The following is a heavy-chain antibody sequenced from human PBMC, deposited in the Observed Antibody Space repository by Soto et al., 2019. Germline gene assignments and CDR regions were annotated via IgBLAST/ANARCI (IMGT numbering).Heavy chain of an antibody. CDR1: GFTFDDYT. J-gene: IGHJ6*02. Sequence: GGSLRLSCAASGFTFDDYTMHWVRQAPGKGLEWVSLISWDGGSTYYADSVKGRFTISRDNSKNSLYLQMNSLRTEDTALYYCAKDIKPFSRYVGMDVWGQGTTVTVSS. CDR3: AKDIKPFSRYVGMDV. D-gene: IGHD3-16*01. CDR2: ISWDGGST. V-gene: IGHV3-43*01.